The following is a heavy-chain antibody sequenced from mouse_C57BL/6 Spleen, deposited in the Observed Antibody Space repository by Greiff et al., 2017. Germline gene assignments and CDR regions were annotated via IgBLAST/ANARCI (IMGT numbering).Heavy chain of an antibody. Sequence: VQLQQSGAELVRPGTSVKVSCKASGYAFTNYLIEWVKQRPGQGLEWIGVINPGSGGTNYNEKFKGKATLTADKSSSTAYMQLSSLTSEDTAVYFCARRYGSSYVGYFDYWGQGTTLTVS. CDR1: GYAFTNYL. CDR3: ARRYGSSYVGYFDY. D-gene: IGHD1-1*01. J-gene: IGHJ2*01. V-gene: IGHV1-54*01. CDR2: INPGSGGT.